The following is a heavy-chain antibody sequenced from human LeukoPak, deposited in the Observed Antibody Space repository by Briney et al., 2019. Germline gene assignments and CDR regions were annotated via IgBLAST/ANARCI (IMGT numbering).Heavy chain of an antibody. J-gene: IGHJ4*02. CDR1: GFTFSSYA. CDR3: ARDNYSGSRYFDH. V-gene: IGHV3-30*04. CDR2: ISYDGSNK. Sequence: GGSLRLSCAASGFTFSSYAMHWVRQAPGKGLEWVAVISYDGSNKYYADSVKGRFTVSRDNAKNSLYLQMNSLRAEDTAIYYCARDNYSGSRYFDHWGQGTLVTVSS. D-gene: IGHD1-26*01.